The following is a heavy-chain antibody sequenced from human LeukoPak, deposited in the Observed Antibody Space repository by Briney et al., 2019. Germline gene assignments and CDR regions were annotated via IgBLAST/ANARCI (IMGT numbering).Heavy chain of an antibody. J-gene: IGHJ5*02. CDR3: ARAYHGSGSFSLLFDP. V-gene: IGHV4-61*08. Sequence: SETLSLTCTVSGGSVSTAVHYWSWIRQPPGKGLEWIGYIYYSGITNNNPSLKSRVTISVDTSKNQFSLKLSSVTAADTAVYYCARAYHGSGSFSLLFDPWGQGTLVTVSS. D-gene: IGHD3-10*01. CDR2: IYYSGIT. CDR1: GGSVSTAVHY.